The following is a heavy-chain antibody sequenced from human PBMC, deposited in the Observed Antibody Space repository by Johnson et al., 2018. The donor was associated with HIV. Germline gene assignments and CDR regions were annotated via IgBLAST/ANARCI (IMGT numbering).Heavy chain of an antibody. V-gene: IGHV3-20*04. CDR1: GSNFDDYG. D-gene: IGHD2-2*01. J-gene: IGHJ3*02. CDR3: ARGGLGYQNIHDAFDI. Sequence: VQLVESGGGVVRPGGSLRLSCAASGSNFDDYGMSWVRQVPGKGLEWVSGINWNGGRTGYTDSVKGRFPISRDNAKNSLYRQMNSLRGEDSSLYYCARGGLGYQNIHDAFDIWGQGTIVTVSS. CDR2: INWNGGRT.